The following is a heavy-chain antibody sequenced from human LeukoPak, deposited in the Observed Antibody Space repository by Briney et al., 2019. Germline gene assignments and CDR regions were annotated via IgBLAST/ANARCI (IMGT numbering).Heavy chain of an antibody. D-gene: IGHD5/OR15-5a*01. Sequence: ASMKVSSKASGYHFTGHHVHWAPQAPGQGLPWIGRISTDSGDTNGAQKFQGRVTMTRDTSISTAYMEFSGLTSDDSAVYYCAGLGSTVKGRIDPWGQGTPVTVST. CDR2: ISTDSGDT. J-gene: IGHJ5*02. CDR1: GYHFTGHH. CDR3: AGLGSTVKGRIDP. V-gene: IGHV1-2*02.